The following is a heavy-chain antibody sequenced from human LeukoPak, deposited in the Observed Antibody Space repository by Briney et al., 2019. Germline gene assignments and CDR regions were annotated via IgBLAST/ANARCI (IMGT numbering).Heavy chain of an antibody. J-gene: IGHJ4*02. CDR2: IYYSGST. V-gene: IGHV4-59*01. Sequence: SETLSLTCTVSGGSISSYYWSWIRQPPGKGLEWIGYIYYSGSTNFNPSLKSRVTISVDTSKNQFSLKLSSVTAADTAVYHCARAFRPGSYYNWGQGTLVTVSS. CDR1: GGSISSYY. CDR3: ARAFRPGSYYN. D-gene: IGHD3-10*01.